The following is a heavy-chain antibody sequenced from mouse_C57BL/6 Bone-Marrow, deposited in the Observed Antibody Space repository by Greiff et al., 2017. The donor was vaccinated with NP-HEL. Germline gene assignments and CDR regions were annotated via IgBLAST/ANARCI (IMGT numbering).Heavy chain of an antibody. Sequence: EVKLVESGGGLVKPGGSLKLSCAASGFTFSSYAMSWVRQTPEKRLEWVATISDGGSYTYYPDNVKGRFTISRENAKNNLYLQMSHLKSEDTAMYYCARDRGWLLRYWYFDVWGTGTTVTVSS. J-gene: IGHJ1*03. D-gene: IGHD2-3*01. CDR2: ISDGGSYT. CDR1: GFTFSSYA. V-gene: IGHV5-4*01. CDR3: ARDRGWLLRYWYFDV.